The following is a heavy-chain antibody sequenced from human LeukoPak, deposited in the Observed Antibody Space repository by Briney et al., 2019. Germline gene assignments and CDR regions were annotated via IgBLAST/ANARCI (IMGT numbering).Heavy chain of an antibody. CDR2: ISYDGSNK. D-gene: IGHD3-10*01. Sequence: PGRSLRLSCAASGFTFSSSAMHWVRQAPGKGLEWVALISYDGSNKYYADSVKGRFTISRDNSKNTLYLQMNSLRAEDTAVYYCARTYYGSGSYYHYFDFWGQGTLDTVSS. CDR3: ARTYYGSGSYYHYFDF. CDR1: GFTFSSSA. J-gene: IGHJ4*02. V-gene: IGHV3-30-3*01.